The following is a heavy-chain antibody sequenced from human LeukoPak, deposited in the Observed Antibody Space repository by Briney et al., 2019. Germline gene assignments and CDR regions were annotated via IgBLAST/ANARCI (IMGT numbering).Heavy chain of an antibody. D-gene: IGHD4-17*01. CDR1: GGSISGYY. J-gene: IGHJ3*02. CDR2: IYYTGST. CDR3: AREGGTTGSFDI. Sequence: SETLSLTCTVSGGSISGYYWSWIRQPPGKGLEWIGYIYYTGSTNYDSPLKSRVTISVDTSKNQFSLKLSSVTAADTAIYYCAREGGTTGSFDIWGQGTIVTVSS. V-gene: IGHV4-59*01.